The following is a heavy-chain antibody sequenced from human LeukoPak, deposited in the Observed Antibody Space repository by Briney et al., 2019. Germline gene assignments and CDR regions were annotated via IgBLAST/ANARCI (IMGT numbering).Heavy chain of an antibody. J-gene: IGHJ4*02. CDR1: GFTFSDYY. CDR2: ISSSGSTI. D-gene: IGHD3-3*01. CDR3: ARGHYDSWSGYLPFDY. V-gene: IGHV3-11*04. Sequence: GGSLRLSCAASGFTFSDYYMSWIRQAPGKGLEWVSYISSSGSTIYYADSVKGRFTISRDNAKNSLYLQMNSLRAEDTAVYYCARGHYDSWSGYLPFDYWGQGTLVTVSS.